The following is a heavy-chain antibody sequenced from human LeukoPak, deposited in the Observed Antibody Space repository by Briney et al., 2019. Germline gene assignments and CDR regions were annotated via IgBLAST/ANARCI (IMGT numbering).Heavy chain of an antibody. D-gene: IGHD3-3*01. CDR2: ISYDGSNK. CDR1: GFTFSSYG. J-gene: IGHJ4*02. CDR3: AKFWSGSFEVGNFDY. V-gene: IGHV3-30*18. Sequence: GGSLRLSCAASGFTFSSYGMHWVRQAPGKGLEWVAVISYDGSNKYYADSVKGRFTISRDNSKNTLYLQMNSLRAEDTAVYYCAKFWSGSFEVGNFDYWGQGTLVTVSA.